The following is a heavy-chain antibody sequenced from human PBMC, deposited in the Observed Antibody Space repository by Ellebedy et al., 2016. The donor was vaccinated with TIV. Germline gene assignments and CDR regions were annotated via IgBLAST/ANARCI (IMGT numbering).Heavy chain of an antibody. CDR2: ISGSGDNT. CDR3: VAFTVNFDF. CDR1: GFTFATYA. Sequence: GGSLRLXXAASGFTFATYAMSWVRQAPGKGLEWVSAISGSGDNTYYADSVKGRFTISRDNSKNTLYPQLNSLRAEDTAIYYCVAFTVNFDFWGQGTLVTVSS. V-gene: IGHV3-23*01. J-gene: IGHJ4*02. D-gene: IGHD3-3*02.